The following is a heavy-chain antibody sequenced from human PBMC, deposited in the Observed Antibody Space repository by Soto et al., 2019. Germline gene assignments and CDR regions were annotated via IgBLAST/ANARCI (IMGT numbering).Heavy chain of an antibody. CDR3: VRDSPIGSTYSGYDGIDY. CDR1: GGTFSNDI. CDR2: IIPLLDIA. D-gene: IGHD5-12*01. V-gene: IGHV1-69*08. J-gene: IGHJ4*02. Sequence: QVQVVQSGAEVKKPGSSVKVSCKASGGTFSNDIITWVRQAPGQGLEWMGRIIPLLDIANYAQKFQGRVTITADKXTXTAXMELNSLRSEDTAVYYCVRDSPIGSTYSGYDGIDYWGQGTLVTVSS.